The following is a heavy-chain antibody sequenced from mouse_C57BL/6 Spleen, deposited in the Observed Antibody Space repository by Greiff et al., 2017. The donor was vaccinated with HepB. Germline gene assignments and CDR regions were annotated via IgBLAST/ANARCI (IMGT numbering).Heavy chain of an antibody. CDR3: AIIATRYEYFDV. J-gene: IGHJ1*03. CDR1: GYTFTDYY. V-gene: IGHV1-26*01. D-gene: IGHD1-1*01. CDR2: INPNNGGT. Sequence: EVQLQQSGPELVKPGASVKISCKASGYTFTDYYMNWVKQSHGKSLEWIGDINPNNGGTSYNQKFKGKATLTVDKSSSTAYMELRSLTSEDSAVYYCAIIATRYEYFDVWGTGTTVTVSS.